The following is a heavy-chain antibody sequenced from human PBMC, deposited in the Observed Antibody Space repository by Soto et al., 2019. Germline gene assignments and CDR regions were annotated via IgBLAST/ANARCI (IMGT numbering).Heavy chain of an antibody. J-gene: IGHJ4*02. CDR2: IYSGGST. V-gene: IGHV3-53*02. D-gene: IGHD6-6*01. Sequence: EVQLVETGGGLIQPGGSLRLSCAASGFTVSSNYMSWVRQAPGKGLEWVSVIYSGGSTYYADSVKGRFTISRDNSKNTLYLQMNSLRAEDTAAYYCLGSIAAREGFDYWGQGTLVTVSS. CDR3: LGSIAAREGFDY. CDR1: GFTVSSNY.